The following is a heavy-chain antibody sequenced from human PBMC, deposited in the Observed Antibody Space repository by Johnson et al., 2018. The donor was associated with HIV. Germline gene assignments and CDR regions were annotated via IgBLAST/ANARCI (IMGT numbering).Heavy chain of an antibody. J-gene: IGHJ3*02. CDR3: ARAVTPFGDWEAFDI. CDR2: ISYDGGNK. V-gene: IGHV3-30-3*01. CDR1: GFTFSSYA. Sequence: QMQLVESGGGVVQPGRSLRLSCAASGFTFSSYAIHWVRQAPGKGLEWVAAISYDGGNKYYADSVKGRFTISRDNSKNTLYLQMNSLRAEDTAVYYCARAVTPFGDWEAFDIWGQGTMVTVSS. D-gene: IGHD3-10*01.